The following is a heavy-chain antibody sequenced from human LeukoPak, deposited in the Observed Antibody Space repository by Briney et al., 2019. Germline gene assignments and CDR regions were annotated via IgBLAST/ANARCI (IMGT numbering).Heavy chain of an antibody. CDR3: ARDWQYSSSFDY. CDR1: GYTFTGYY. J-gene: IGHJ4*02. V-gene: IGHV1-2*02. D-gene: IGHD6-6*01. Sequence: ASVKVSCKASAASGYTFTGYYMHWVRQAPGQGLELMGWINPDSGVTNYAQKFQGRVTMTRDTSISTAYMELSSLRSDDTAVYYCARDWQYSSSFDYCGQGTLVTVSS. CDR2: INPDSGVT.